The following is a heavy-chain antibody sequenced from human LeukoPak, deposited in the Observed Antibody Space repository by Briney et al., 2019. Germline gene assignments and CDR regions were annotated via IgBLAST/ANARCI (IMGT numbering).Heavy chain of an antibody. D-gene: IGHD2-8*01. CDR1: GFTFSTYW. V-gene: IGHV3-74*01. CDR2: INNDGSGT. J-gene: IGHJ4*02. Sequence: KTGGSLRLSCAASGFTFSTYWMQWVRRAPGKGLVWVSRINNDGSGTTYADSVKGQFTISRDNPKNTVFLQMNSLRAEDTAVYYCARDADGPGSLIDYWGQGALVTVSS. CDR3: ARDADGPGSLIDY.